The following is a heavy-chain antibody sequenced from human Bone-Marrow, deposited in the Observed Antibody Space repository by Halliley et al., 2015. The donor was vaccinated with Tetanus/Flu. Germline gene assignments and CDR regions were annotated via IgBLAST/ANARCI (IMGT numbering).Heavy chain of an antibody. CDR3: AREYYDTLTDYHYRMFLDY. J-gene: IGHJ4*02. CDR2: SSGGTV. V-gene: IGHV3-48*03. Sequence: SSGGTVYYADSVKGRFTITRDNAKDSLHLRMSGLRADDTAVYYCAREYYDTLTDYHYRMFLDYWGPGTQVTVSS. D-gene: IGHD3-9*01.